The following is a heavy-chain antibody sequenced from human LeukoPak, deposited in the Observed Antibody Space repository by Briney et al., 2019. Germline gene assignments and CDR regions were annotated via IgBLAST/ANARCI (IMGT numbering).Heavy chain of an antibody. CDR1: GGSISSYC. J-gene: IGHJ3*02. Sequence: SETLSLTCTVSGGSISSYCWSWIRQPAGKGLEWIGRIYTSGSTNYNPSLKSRVTISVDKSKNQFSLKLSSVTAADTAVYYCARDPNFSAFDIWGQGTMVTVSS. CDR3: ARDPNFSAFDI. CDR2: IYTSGST. V-gene: IGHV4-4*07.